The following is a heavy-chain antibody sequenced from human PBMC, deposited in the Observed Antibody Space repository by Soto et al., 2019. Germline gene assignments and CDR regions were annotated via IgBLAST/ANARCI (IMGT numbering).Heavy chain of an antibody. CDR3: ARRLELPLGASLYYYGMDV. V-gene: IGHV3-74*01. CDR1: EVTFSSYA. J-gene: IGHJ6*02. D-gene: IGHD1-7*01. Sequence: PGGSLRLSCAASEVTFSSYAMSWVSQAPGKGLEWVSRIDDDGSSTRYADSVKGRFTISRDNAKNIVYLEMTSLRTEDTAVYFCARRLELPLGASLYYYGMDVWGQGTTVPVSS. CDR2: IDDDGSST.